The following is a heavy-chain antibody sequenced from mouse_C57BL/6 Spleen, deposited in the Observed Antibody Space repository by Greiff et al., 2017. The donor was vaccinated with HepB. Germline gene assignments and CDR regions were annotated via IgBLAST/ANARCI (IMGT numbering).Heavy chain of an antibody. CDR1: GYAFSSSW. CDR2: IYPGDGDT. D-gene: IGHD1-1*01. CDR3: AYYDGAY. V-gene: IGHV1-82*01. J-gene: IGHJ3*01. Sequence: LQESGPELVKPGASVKISCKASGYAFSSSWMNWVKQRPGKGLEWIGRIYPGDGDTNYNGKFKGKATLTADKSSSTAYMQLSSLTSEDSAVYFCAYYDGAYWGQGTLVTVSA.